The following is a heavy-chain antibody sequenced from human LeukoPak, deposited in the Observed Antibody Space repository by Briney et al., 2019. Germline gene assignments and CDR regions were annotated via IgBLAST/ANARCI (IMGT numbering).Heavy chain of an antibody. CDR3: ARDRIGGEEY. Sequence: GGSLRLSCAASGFTFSSYAMSWVRQAPGKGLEWVSSISSSSSYIYYADSVKGRFTISRDNAKNSLYLQMDSLRAEDTAVYYCARDRIGGEEYWGQGTLVTVSS. CDR2: ISSSSSYI. J-gene: IGHJ4*02. CDR1: GFTFSSYA. V-gene: IGHV3-21*01. D-gene: IGHD3-16*01.